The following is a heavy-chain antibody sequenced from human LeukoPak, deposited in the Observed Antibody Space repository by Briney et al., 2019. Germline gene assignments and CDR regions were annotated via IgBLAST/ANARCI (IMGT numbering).Heavy chain of an antibody. CDR3: ASKRITIFGVVIEN. Sequence: ETLSLTCAVYGGSFSGYYWSWIRQPPGKGLEWIGEINHSGSTNYNPSLKSRVTISVDTSKDQFSLKLSSVTAADTAVYYCASKRITIFGVVIENWGQGTLVTVSS. CDR1: GGSFSGYY. V-gene: IGHV4-34*01. J-gene: IGHJ4*02. D-gene: IGHD3-3*01. CDR2: INHSGST.